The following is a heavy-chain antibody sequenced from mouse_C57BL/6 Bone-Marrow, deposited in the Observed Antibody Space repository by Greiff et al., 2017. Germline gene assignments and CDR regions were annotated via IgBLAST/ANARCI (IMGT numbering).Heavy chain of an antibody. V-gene: IGHV14-4*01. CDR1: GFNITDDY. CDR2: IDPENGDT. Sequence: VQLKESGAELVRPGASVKLSCTASGFNITDDYMHWVKQRPEQGLEWIGWIDPENGDTEYDSQFPGKATLTAATSSNPAYLPLSSLTSEDTAVYYCTTFNYYGSPPWFAYWGQGTMVTVSA. J-gene: IGHJ3*01. D-gene: IGHD1-1*01. CDR3: TTFNYYGSPPWFAY.